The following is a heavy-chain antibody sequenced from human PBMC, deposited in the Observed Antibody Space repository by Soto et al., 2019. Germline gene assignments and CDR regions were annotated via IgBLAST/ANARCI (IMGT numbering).Heavy chain of an antibody. CDR3: ARDLKHTRYSGYVFGY. J-gene: IGHJ4*02. CDR1: GFTFSSYG. CDR2: IWYDGSNK. Sequence: GGSLRLSCAASGFTFSSYGMHWVRQAPGKGLEWVAVIWYDGSNKYYADSVKGRFTISRDNSKNTLYLQMNSLRAEDTAVYYCARDLKHTRYSGYVFGYWGQGTLVTVS. D-gene: IGHD5-12*01. V-gene: IGHV3-33*01.